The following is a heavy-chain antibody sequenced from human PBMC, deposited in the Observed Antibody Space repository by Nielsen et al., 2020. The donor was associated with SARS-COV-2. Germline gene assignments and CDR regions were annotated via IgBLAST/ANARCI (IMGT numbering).Heavy chain of an antibody. CDR1: GYTLTELS. CDR3: ARGSGWSGYYSDY. V-gene: IGHV1-24*01. J-gene: IGHJ4*02. CDR2: FDPEDGET. D-gene: IGHD3-3*01. Sequence: ASVKVSCKVSGYTLTELSMHWVRQAPGKGLEWMGGFDPEDGETIYAQKFQGRVTMTTDTSTSTAYMELRSLRSDDTAVYYCARGSGWSGYYSDYWGQGTLVTVSS.